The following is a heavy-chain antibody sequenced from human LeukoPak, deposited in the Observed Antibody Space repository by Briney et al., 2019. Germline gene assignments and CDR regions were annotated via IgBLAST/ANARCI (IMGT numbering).Heavy chain of an antibody. CDR2: IKQDGSEK. CDR1: GFTFSSYS. CDR3: ARGSEQLAPSLWYYYYYMDV. Sequence: GGSLRLSCAASGFTFSSYSMNWVRQAPGKGLEWVANIKQDGSEKYYVDSVKGRFTISRDNAKNSLYLQMNSLRAEDTAVYYCARGSEQLAPSLWYYYYYMDVWGKGTTVTVSS. V-gene: IGHV3-7*01. D-gene: IGHD6-6*01. J-gene: IGHJ6*03.